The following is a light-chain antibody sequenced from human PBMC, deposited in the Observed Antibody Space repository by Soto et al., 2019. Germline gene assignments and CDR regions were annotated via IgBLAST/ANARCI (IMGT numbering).Light chain of an antibody. Sequence: QSALTQPPSASGSPGQSVTISCTGTSNDVGGYNYVSWYQQHPGKAPKLLIYEVYKRPSGVPDRFSGSKSGNAASLTVSGLQADDEADYYFSSYAKNRNFVFGTGTKVTVL. J-gene: IGLJ1*01. CDR3: SSYAKNRNFV. CDR2: EVY. CDR1: SNDVGGYNY. V-gene: IGLV2-8*01.